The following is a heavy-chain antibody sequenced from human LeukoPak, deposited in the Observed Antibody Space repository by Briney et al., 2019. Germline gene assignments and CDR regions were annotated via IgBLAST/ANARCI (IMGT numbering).Heavy chain of an antibody. Sequence: ASVKVSCKASGYTFTSYGISWVRQAPGRGLEWMGWISAYNGNTNYAQKLQGRVTMTTDTSTSTAYMELRSLRSDDTAVYYCASGYCSGGSCYGPFDYWGQGTLVTVSS. J-gene: IGHJ4*02. CDR3: ASGYCSGGSCYGPFDY. CDR1: GYTFTSYG. D-gene: IGHD2-15*01. V-gene: IGHV1-18*01. CDR2: ISAYNGNT.